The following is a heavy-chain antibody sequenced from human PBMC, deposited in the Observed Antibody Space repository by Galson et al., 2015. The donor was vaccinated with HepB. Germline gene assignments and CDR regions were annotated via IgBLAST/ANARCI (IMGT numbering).Heavy chain of an antibody. CDR1: GFTFSGYA. V-gene: IGHV3-23*01. CDR2: ISGSGVTT. Sequence: SLRLSCAASGFTFSGYALSWVRQAPGKGLEWVSAISGSGVTTYYADSVKGRFTISRDNSKNTLYLQMNSLRAEDTAFYYCAKDDGSGDYPIQASAFDMWGQGTMVTVSS. D-gene: IGHD4-17*01. CDR3: AKDDGSGDYPIQASAFDM. J-gene: IGHJ3*02.